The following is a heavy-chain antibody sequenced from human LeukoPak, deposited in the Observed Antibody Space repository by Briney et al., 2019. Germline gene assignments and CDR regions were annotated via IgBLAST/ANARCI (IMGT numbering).Heavy chain of an antibody. CDR3: ARDREYTDYLHNWFDP. V-gene: IGHV3-30*02. D-gene: IGHD4-11*01. J-gene: IGHJ5*02. Sequence: GGSLRLSCAASGFTFSSYGMHWVRQAPGKGLEWVAFIRYDGSNKHYADSVKGRFTISRDNSKNTLYLQMNSLRAEDTAVYYCARDREYTDYLHNWFDPWGQGTLVTVSS. CDR1: GFTFSSYG. CDR2: IRYDGSNK.